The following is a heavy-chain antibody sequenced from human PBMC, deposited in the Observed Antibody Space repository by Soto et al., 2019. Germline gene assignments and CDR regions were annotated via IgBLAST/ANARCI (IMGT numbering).Heavy chain of an antibody. J-gene: IGHJ6*02. V-gene: IGHV4-34*01. CDR3: ARGFGYYYYGMDV. Sequence: SETLSLTCAVYGGSFSGYDWRWIRQPPGKGLEWIGEINHSGSTNYNPSLKSRVTISVDTSKNQFSLKLSSVTAADTAVYYCARGFGYYYYGMDVWGQGTTVT. CDR1: GGSFSGYD. D-gene: IGHD3-10*01. CDR2: INHSGST.